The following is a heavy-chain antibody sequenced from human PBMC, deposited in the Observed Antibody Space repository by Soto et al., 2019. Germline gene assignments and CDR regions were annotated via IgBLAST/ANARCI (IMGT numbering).Heavy chain of an antibody. V-gene: IGHV3-33*01. Sequence: QVQLVESGGSVVQPGRSLRLSCAASGFTFSSYGMHWVRQAPGKGLEWVAVIWYDGSNKYYADSVKGRFTISRDNSKNTLYLQMNSLRAEDTAVYYCARGGCSSTSCYGPYYYYYGMDVWGQGTTVTVSS. CDR3: ARGGCSSTSCYGPYYYYYGMDV. CDR1: GFTFSSYG. J-gene: IGHJ6*02. CDR2: IWYDGSNK. D-gene: IGHD2-2*01.